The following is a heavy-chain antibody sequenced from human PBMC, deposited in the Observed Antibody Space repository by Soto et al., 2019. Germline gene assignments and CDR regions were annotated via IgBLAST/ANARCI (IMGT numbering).Heavy chain of an antibody. CDR1: DDFISSYY. CDR3: AREQYNWKL. CDR2: VSTSGAT. Sequence: SETLSLTCTVSDDFISSYYWNWIRQPAGKGLEWIGRVSTSGATYYNPSLRSRVTISLDTSKNQVSLRLRSVTAADTAVYYCAREQYNWKLWGQGTLVTVSS. J-gene: IGHJ4*02. V-gene: IGHV4-4*07. D-gene: IGHD1-20*01.